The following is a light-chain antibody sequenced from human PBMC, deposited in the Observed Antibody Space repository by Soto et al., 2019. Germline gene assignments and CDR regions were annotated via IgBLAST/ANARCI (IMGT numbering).Light chain of an antibody. CDR2: DVS. Sequence: QSALTQPASVSGSPGQSITISCTGTSCDVGAYKYVSWYQQHPGKAPKLMIYDVSSRPSGVSNRFSGSKSGNTASLIISGLQAEDEADYYCISYTSSDTYVFGTGTKLTVL. V-gene: IGLV2-14*01. CDR1: SCDVGAYKY. CDR3: ISYTSSDTYV. J-gene: IGLJ1*01.